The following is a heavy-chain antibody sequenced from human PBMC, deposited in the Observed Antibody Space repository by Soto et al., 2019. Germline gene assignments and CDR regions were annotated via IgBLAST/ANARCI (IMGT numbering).Heavy chain of an antibody. Sequence: GGSLRLSCAASGFTFSRMSWVRQAPGKGLEWVANIKQDGSEKYYVDSVKGRFTISRDNAKNSLYLQMNSLRAEDTAVYYCASHGDYFDYWGQGTLVTVSS. D-gene: IGHD7-27*01. CDR2: IKQDGSEK. CDR3: ASHGDYFDY. J-gene: IGHJ4*02. CDR1: GFTFSR. V-gene: IGHV3-7*01.